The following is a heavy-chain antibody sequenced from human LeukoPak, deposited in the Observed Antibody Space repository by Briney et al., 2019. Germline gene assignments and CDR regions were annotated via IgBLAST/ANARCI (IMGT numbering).Heavy chain of an antibody. Sequence: PSETLSLTCTVSGGSISSYYWSWIRQPPGKGLEWIGYIYYSGSTNYNPSLKSRVTISVDTSKNQFSLKLSSVTAADTAVYYCARHEAYGFGYWGQGTLVTVSS. D-gene: IGHD3-10*01. CDR3: ARHEAYGFGY. CDR2: IYYSGST. V-gene: IGHV4-59*08. J-gene: IGHJ4*02. CDR1: GGSISSYY.